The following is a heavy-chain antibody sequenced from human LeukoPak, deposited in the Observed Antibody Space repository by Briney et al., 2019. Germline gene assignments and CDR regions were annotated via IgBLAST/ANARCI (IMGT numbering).Heavy chain of an antibody. J-gene: IGHJ4*02. CDR3: ARLNDFWSGFDY. Sequence: PSETLSLTCAVYGGSFSGYYWSWIRQPPGKGLEWIGEINHSGSTYYNPSLKSRVTISVDTSKNQFSLKLSSVTAADTAVYYCARLNDFWSGFDYWGQGTLVTVSS. CDR2: INHSGST. CDR1: GGSFSGYY. D-gene: IGHD3-3*01. V-gene: IGHV4-34*01.